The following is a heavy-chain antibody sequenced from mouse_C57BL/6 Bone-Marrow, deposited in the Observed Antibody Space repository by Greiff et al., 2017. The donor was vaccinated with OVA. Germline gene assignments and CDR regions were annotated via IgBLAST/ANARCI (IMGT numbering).Heavy chain of an antibody. D-gene: IGHD1-1*01. V-gene: IGHV5-6*02. CDR1: GFTFSSYG. CDR2: ISSGGSYT. J-gene: IGHJ1*03. Sequence: EVKLVESGGDLVKPGGSLKLSCAASGFTFSSYGMSWVRQTPDKRLEWVATISSGGSYTYYPDSVKGRFTISRDNAKNTLYLQMSSLKSEDTAMYYCARPFTTVVAHYWYFDVWGTGTTVTVSS. CDR3: ARPFTTVVAHYWYFDV.